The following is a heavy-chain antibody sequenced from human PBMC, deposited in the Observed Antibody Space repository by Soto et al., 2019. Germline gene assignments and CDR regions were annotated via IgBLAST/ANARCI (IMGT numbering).Heavy chain of an antibody. CDR2: IDWDDDK. J-gene: IGHJ6*02. V-gene: IGHV2-70*11. D-gene: IGHD6-13*01. CDR3: ARISVGRQLVKYGMDV. Sequence: SGPTLVNPTQTLTLTCTFSGFSLSTSGMCVSWIRQPPGKALEWLARIDWDDDKYYSTSLKTRLTISKDTSKNQVVLTMTNMDPVDTATYYCARISVGRQLVKYGMDVWGQGTTVTVSS. CDR1: GFSLSTSGMC.